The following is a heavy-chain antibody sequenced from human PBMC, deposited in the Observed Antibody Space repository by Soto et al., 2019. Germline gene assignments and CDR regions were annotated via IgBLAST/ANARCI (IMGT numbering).Heavy chain of an antibody. V-gene: IGHV1-69*13. CDR2: IIPIFGTA. CDR1: GGTFSSYA. D-gene: IGHD6-19*01. Sequence: ASVKVSCKASGGTFSSYAISWVRQAPGQGLEWMGGIIPIFGTANYAQKFQGRVTITADESTSTAYMELSSLRSEDTAVYYCARTPPPGQQWLPLTVYYGMDVWGQGTTVTVSS. J-gene: IGHJ6*02. CDR3: ARTPPPGQQWLPLTVYYGMDV.